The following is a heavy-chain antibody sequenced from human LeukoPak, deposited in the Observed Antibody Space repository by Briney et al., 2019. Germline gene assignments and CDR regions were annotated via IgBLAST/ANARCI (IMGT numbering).Heavy chain of an antibody. Sequence: GGSLRLSYAASGFDFNYYAMSWVRQAPGKGLEWVSVISDSGDSTYYADSVKGRFTISRDNSKNTLYLQINSLRAEDTAIYYCAKDRLYGDHLVDVDYWGQGSLVTVSS. V-gene: IGHV3-23*01. CDR2: ISDSGDST. CDR1: GFDFNYYA. CDR3: AKDRLYGDHLVDVDY. D-gene: IGHD2-21*02. J-gene: IGHJ4*02.